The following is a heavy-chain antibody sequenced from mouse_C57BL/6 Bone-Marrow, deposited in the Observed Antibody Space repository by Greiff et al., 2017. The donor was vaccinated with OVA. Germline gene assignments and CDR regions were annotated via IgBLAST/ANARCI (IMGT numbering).Heavy chain of an antibody. CDR2: INPYNGGT. CDR1: GYTFTDYY. CDR3: ARWGYSNYGAMDY. Sequence: EVQLQQSGPVLVKPGASVKMSCKASGYTFTDYYMNWVKQSHGKSLEWIGVINPYNGGTSYNEKFKGKATLTVDKSSSTAYMELNSLTSEDSAVYYCARWGYSNYGAMDYWGQGTSVTVSS. D-gene: IGHD2-5*01. V-gene: IGHV1-19*01. J-gene: IGHJ4*01.